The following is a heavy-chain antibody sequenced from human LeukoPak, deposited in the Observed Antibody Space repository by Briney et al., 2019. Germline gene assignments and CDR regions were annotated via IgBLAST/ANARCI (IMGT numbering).Heavy chain of an antibody. J-gene: IGHJ5*02. D-gene: IGHD1-1*01. CDR1: GFTVSSNS. V-gene: IGHV3-53*05. Sequence: GGSLTLSCTVSGFTVSSNSMNWVRQAPGKGMEWDSFIYSYNTHYSYSVKGRFTISRDKAKNSLYLHMSSVRAEDTGLYYCAKDISATGTNWFEPWGQGTLVTVSS. CDR2: IYSYNT. CDR3: AKDISATGTNWFEP.